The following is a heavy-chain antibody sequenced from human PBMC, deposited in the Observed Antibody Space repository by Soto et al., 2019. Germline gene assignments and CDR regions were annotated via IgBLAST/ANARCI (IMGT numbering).Heavy chain of an antibody. J-gene: IGHJ6*02. CDR2: IIPIFGTA. Sequence: SVKVSCKASGGTFSSYAISWVRQAPGQGLEWMGGIIPIFGTANYAQKFQGRVTITADESTSTAYMELSSLRSEDTAVYYCAREAAAGNYYYYGMDVWGQGTTVTVAS. CDR1: GGTFSSYA. CDR3: AREAAAGNYYYYGMDV. D-gene: IGHD6-13*01. V-gene: IGHV1-69*01.